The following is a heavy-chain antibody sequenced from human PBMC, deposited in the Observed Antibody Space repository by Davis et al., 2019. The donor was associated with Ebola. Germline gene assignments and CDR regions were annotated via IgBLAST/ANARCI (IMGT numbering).Heavy chain of an antibody. Sequence: GSLRLSCAASGFTFSSYSMNWVRQPPGKGLEWIGEINHSGSTNYNPSLKSRVTISVDTSKNQFSLKLSSVTAADTAVYYCARSLLTYYYDSSGYYTGMDAFDIWGQGTMVTVSS. CDR2: INHSGST. CDR1: GFTFSSYS. V-gene: IGHV4-34*01. J-gene: IGHJ3*02. D-gene: IGHD3-22*01. CDR3: ARSLLTYYYDSSGYYTGMDAFDI.